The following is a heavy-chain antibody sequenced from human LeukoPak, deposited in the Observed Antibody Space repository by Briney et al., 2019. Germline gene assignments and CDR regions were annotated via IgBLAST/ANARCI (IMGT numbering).Heavy chain of an antibody. CDR2: IYTSGST. J-gene: IGHJ4*02. CDR1: GGSISSYY. D-gene: IGHD2-2*01. Sequence: SETLSLTCTVSGGSISSYYWSWIRQPPGKGLEWIGYIYTSGSTNYNPSLKSRVTISVDTSKNQFSLKLSSVTAADTAVYYCASSPAADLFDHWGQGTLVTVSS. CDR3: ASSPAADLFDH. V-gene: IGHV4-4*09.